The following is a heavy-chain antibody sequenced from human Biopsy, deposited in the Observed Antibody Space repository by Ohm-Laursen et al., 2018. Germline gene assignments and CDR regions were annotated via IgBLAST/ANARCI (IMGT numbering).Heavy chain of an antibody. CDR3: ARDTTGYYYAFDI. J-gene: IGHJ3*02. V-gene: IGHV3-33*01. Sequence: SSLRLSCAASGSTFSSYAMHWVRQAPGKGLEWVALIWYDGSNPYYVDSVKGRFTISRDNSKDILSLEMNSLRAEDTAVYYCARDTTGYYYAFDIWGRGTLVTVSS. CDR2: IWYDGSNP. CDR1: GSTFSSYA. D-gene: IGHD1-1*01.